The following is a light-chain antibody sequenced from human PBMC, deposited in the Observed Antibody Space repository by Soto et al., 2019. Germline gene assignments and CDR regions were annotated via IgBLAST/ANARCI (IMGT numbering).Light chain of an antibody. CDR1: QSISSW. CDR2: KAS. Sequence: DIQMTQSPSTLSASVGDRVTITCRASQSISSWLAWYQQKPGKAPKLLIYKASSLESGVTSRFSGSGSGTELTLTMSSLQPDDFESYFCQHYNRYWTFGQGTKVEIK. CDR3: QHYNRYWT. J-gene: IGKJ1*01. V-gene: IGKV1-5*03.